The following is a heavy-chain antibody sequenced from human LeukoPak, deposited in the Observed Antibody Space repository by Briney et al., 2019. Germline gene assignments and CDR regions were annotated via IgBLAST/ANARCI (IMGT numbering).Heavy chain of an antibody. V-gene: IGHV4-30-2*02. Sequence: SETLSLTCAVSGGSISSGGYSWSWIRQPPGKGLEWIGYIYHSGSTYYNPSLKSRVTISVDRSKNQFSLKLSSVTAADTAVYYCARLYDFWSGYYFDYWGQGTLVTVSS. CDR2: IYHSGST. CDR1: GGSISSGGYS. CDR3: ARLYDFWSGYYFDY. J-gene: IGHJ4*02. D-gene: IGHD3-3*01.